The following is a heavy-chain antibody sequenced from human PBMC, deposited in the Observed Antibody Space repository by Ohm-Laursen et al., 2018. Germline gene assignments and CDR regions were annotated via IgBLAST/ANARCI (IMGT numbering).Heavy chain of an antibody. CDR3: TRGHDYYDSSGLGY. CDR1: GFTFSDYY. CDR2: ISSSGSTI. Sequence: SLRLSCAAFGFTFSDYYMSWIRQAPGKGLEWVSYISSSGSTIYYADSVKGRFTISRDNAKNSLYLQMNSLKTEDTAVYYCTRGHDYYDSSGLGYWGQGTLVTVSS. V-gene: IGHV3-11*01. J-gene: IGHJ4*02. D-gene: IGHD3-22*01.